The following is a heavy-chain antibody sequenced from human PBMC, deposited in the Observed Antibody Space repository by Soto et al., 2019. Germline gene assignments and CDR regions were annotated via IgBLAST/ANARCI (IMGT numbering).Heavy chain of an antibody. Sequence: PSETLSLTCTVSGGSISSGDYYWSWIRQPPGKGLEWIGYIYYSGSTYYNPSLKSRVTISVDTSKNQFSLKLRSVTAAATAVYYLARDGVMVTDRWFDSWGQGTLVTVAS. CDR1: GGSISSGDYY. V-gene: IGHV4-30-4*02. J-gene: IGHJ5*01. D-gene: IGHD2-21*02. CDR3: ARDGVMVTDRWFDS. CDR2: IYYSGST.